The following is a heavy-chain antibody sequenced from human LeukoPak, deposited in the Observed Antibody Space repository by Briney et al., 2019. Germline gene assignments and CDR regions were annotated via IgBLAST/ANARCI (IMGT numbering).Heavy chain of an antibody. CDR2: ISYDGSNK. CDR1: GFTFSSYG. J-gene: IGHJ4*02. D-gene: IGHD2-8*01. CDR3: AKVGIIYCTNGVCPGH. Sequence: PGGSLRLSCAASGFTFSSYGMHWVRQAPGKGLEWVAVISYDGSNKYYADSVKGRFTISRDNSKNTLYLQMNSLRAEDTAVYYCAKVGIIYCTNGVCPGHWGQGTLVTVSS. V-gene: IGHV3-30*18.